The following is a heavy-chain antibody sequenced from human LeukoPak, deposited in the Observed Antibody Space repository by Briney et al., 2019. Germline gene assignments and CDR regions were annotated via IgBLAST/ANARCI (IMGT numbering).Heavy chain of an antibody. CDR3: ARKDYGSGSYYYFDY. Sequence: GASVKVSCKASGYTFNSYGISWVRQAPGQGLEWMGWISAYNGNTNYAQKLQGRVTMTTDTSTSTAYMELRSLRSDDTAVYYCARKDYGSGSYYYFDYWGQGTLVTVSS. CDR2: ISAYNGNT. CDR1: GYTFNSYG. D-gene: IGHD3-10*01. J-gene: IGHJ4*02. V-gene: IGHV1-18*01.